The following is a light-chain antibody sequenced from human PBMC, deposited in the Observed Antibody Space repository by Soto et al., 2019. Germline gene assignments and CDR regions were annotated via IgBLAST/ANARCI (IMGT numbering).Light chain of an antibody. J-gene: IGLJ2*01. CDR1: SSDVGGYNF. CDR3: RSYTRSSNVV. CDR2: DVS. Sequence: QSALTQPASVSGSPGQSITMSCTGTSSDVGGYNFVSWYQQLPGKAPKLMIYDVSDRPSGVYNRFSGSKSDNTASLTISGLQTEDEADNYCRSYTRSSNVVFGGGTKLSVL. V-gene: IGLV2-14*01.